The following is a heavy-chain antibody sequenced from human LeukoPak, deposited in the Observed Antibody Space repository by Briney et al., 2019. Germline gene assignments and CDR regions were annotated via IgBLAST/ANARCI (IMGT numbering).Heavy chain of an antibody. CDR1: GFTFSRFW. D-gene: IGHD5-18*01. J-gene: IGHJ5*02. V-gene: IGHV3-7*04. CDR2: IKQDGSDI. CDR3: ARDQDTCWFDP. Sequence: GGSLRLSCAASGFTFSRFWMAWVRQAPGKGLEWVASIKQDGSDIYYVDSVEGRFTISRDNAKNSLYLQMNSLRAEDTAVYYCARDQDTCWFDPWGQGTLVTVSS.